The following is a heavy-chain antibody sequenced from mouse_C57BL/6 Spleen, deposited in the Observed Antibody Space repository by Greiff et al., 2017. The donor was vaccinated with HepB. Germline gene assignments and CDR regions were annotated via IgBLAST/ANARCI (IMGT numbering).Heavy chain of an antibody. CDR2: IYPGSGST. CDR3: ARRGIYYGYDGAMDY. V-gene: IGHV1-55*01. J-gene: IGHJ4*01. Sequence: VQLQQPGAELVKPGASVKMSCKASGYTFTSYWITWVKQRPGQGLEWIGDIYPGSGSTKYNEKFKSKATLTVDTSSSTAYMQLSSLTSEDSAVYYCARRGIYYGYDGAMDYWGQGTSVTVSS. CDR1: GYTFTSYW. D-gene: IGHD2-2*01.